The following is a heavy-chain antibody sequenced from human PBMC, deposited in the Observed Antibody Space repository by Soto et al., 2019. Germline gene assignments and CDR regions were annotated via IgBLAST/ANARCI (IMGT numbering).Heavy chain of an antibody. CDR3: ARGDLFDP. J-gene: IGHJ5*02. CDR2: IYHSGST. V-gene: IGHV4-30-2*01. Sequence: SETLSLTCAVSGGSISSGGYSWSWIRQPPGKGLEWIGYIYHSGSTYYNPSLKSRVTISVDRSKNQFSLKLSSVTAADTAVYYCARGDLFDPWGQGTLVPVSS. CDR1: GGSISSGGYS.